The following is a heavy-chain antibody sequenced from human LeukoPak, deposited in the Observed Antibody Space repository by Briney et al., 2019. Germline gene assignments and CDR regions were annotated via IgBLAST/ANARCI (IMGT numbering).Heavy chain of an antibody. CDR2: ISGYNGNT. D-gene: IGHD6-13*01. J-gene: IGHJ4*02. CDR1: GYTFTTYG. V-gene: IGHV1-18*01. Sequence: GASVKVSCKASGYTFTTYGISWVRQAPGQGLEWMGWISGYNGNTNYAQKFQGRVTMTTDTSTTTAYMELRSLRSDDTAVYYCARAFGYSSSSCADYWGQGTLVTVSS. CDR3: ARAFGYSSSSCADY.